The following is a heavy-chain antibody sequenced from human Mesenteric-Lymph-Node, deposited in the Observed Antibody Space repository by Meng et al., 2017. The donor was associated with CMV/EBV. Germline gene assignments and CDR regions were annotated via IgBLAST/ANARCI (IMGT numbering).Heavy chain of an antibody. CDR1: GFTFSDYS. Sequence: GESLKISCAASGFTFSDYSMNWVRQAPGQGLEWVSCISGSSTYIYYADSLKGRFTISRDNAKSSVYLQINSLRAEDTAVYYCARDVGVALDSWGQGTLVTVS. CDR3: ARDVGVALDS. J-gene: IGHJ4*02. D-gene: IGHD2-15*01. CDR2: ISGSSTYI. V-gene: IGHV3-21*06.